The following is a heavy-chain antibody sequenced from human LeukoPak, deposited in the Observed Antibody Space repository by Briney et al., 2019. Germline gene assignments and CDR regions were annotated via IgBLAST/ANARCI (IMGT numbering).Heavy chain of an antibody. CDR3: AGPPMSSSGYYFEY. V-gene: IGHV3-48*03. J-gene: IGHJ4*02. D-gene: IGHD6-6*01. CDR1: GFTLSSYE. CDR2: IRSSGDTI. Sequence: GGSLRLSCAASGFTLSSYEMNWVRQAPGKGLEWVSCIRSSGDTIYYADSVRGRFTISRDNAKNSLYLQMNSLRAEDTAVYYCAGPPMSSSGYYFEYWGQGTLVTVSS.